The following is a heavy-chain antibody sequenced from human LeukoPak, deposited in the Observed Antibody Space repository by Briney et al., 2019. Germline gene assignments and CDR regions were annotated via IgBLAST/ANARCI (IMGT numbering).Heavy chain of an antibody. J-gene: IGHJ6*02. CDR3: ARGHYDFWSGYPYYYYYGMDV. CDR1: GYTFTSYY. Sequence: ASVKVSCKASGYTFTSYYMHWVRQAPGQGLERMGIINPSGGSTSYAQKFQGRVTMTRDTSTSTVYMELSSLRSEDTAVYYCARGHYDFWSGYPYYYYYGMDVWGQGTTVTVSS. CDR2: INPSGGST. D-gene: IGHD3-3*01. V-gene: IGHV1-46*01.